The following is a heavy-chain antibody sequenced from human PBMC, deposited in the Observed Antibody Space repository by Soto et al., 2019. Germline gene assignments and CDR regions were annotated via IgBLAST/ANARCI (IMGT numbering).Heavy chain of an antibody. CDR1: GYTFTSYG. Sequence: GASVKVSCKASGYTFTSYGISWVRQAPGQGFEWMGWISAYNDNTNYAQKLQGRVTMTTDTSTSTAYMELRSLRSDDTAVYYCARIVSIVVVHDAFDIWGQGTMVTVSS. V-gene: IGHV1-18*04. J-gene: IGHJ3*02. CDR3: ARIVSIVVVHDAFDI. D-gene: IGHD3-22*01. CDR2: ISAYNDNT.